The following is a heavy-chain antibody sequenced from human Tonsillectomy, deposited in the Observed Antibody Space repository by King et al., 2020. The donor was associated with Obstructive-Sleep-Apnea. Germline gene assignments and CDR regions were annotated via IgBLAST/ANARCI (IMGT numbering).Heavy chain of an antibody. Sequence: QLQESGPGLVKPSETLSLTCNVSGGSISSYFWSWIRQPPGKGLEWIGDIYYSGTTKYNPILKRRVTISVDTSKNHVSLKLSSVTAADTAVYSCATHELELRPFDYWGQGALVTVSS. CDR2: IYYSGTT. CDR1: GGSISSYF. CDR3: ATHELELRPFDY. J-gene: IGHJ4*02. V-gene: IGHV4-59*08. D-gene: IGHD1-7*01.